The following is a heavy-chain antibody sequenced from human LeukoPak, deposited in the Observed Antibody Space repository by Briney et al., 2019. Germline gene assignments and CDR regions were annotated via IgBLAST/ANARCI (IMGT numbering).Heavy chain of an antibody. D-gene: IGHD6-6*01. V-gene: IGHV3-49*04. CDR3: TRENPRIAARPFFDY. J-gene: IGHJ4*02. CDR2: TRSKAYGGTT. CDR1: GFTFGDYA. Sequence: GGSLRLSCTASGFTFGDYAMSWVRQAPGKGLEWVGFTRSKAYGGTTEYAASVKGRFTISRDDSKSIAYLQMNSLKTEDTAVYYCTRENPRIAARPFFDYWGQGTLVTVSS.